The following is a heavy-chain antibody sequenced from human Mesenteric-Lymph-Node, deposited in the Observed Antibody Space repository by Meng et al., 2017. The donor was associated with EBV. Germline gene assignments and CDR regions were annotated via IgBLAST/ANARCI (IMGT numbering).Heavy chain of an antibody. D-gene: IGHD3-10*01. CDR3: ASGSLGFDS. V-gene: IGHV1-18*01. J-gene: IGHJ5*01. CDR2: ISADNGNT. Sequence: QVRLVQSGAEVKKPGASVKVSCKASGYRFNSYGISWVRQAPGQGLEWMGWISADNGNTIFAQKFQGRVTMTRDTSTSTVYMDLNSLRSDDTAVYYCASGSLGFDSWGQGTLVTASS. CDR1: GYRFNSYG.